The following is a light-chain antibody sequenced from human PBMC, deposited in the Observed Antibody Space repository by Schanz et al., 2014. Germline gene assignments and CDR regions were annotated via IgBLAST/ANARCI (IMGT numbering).Light chain of an antibody. J-gene: IGKJ3*01. CDR3: HQYGTSPFT. CDR1: QSVSSSY. V-gene: IGKV3-20*01. CDR2: GAS. Sequence: EIVLTQSPGTLSLSPGERATLSCRASQSVSSSYLAWYLQKPGQAPRLLIYGASSRATGIPDRFSGIGSGTDFTLTISRLEPEDSAVYYCHQYGTSPFTFGPGTTVDIK.